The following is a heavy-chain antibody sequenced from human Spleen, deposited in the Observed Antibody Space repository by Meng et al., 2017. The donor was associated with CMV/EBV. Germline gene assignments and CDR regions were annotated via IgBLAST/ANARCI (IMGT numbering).Heavy chain of an antibody. V-gene: IGHV3-23*01. CDR1: GFTFSSYA. CDR2: ISGSGGST. CDR3: AKGSGGYGDLYDAFDT. Sequence: GGSLRLSCAASGFTFSSYAMSWVRQAPGKGLEWVSAISGSGGSTYYADSVKGRFTISRDNSKNTLYLQMNSLRPEDTAVYYCAKGSGGYGDLYDAFDTWGQGTMVTVSS. D-gene: IGHD4-17*01. J-gene: IGHJ3*02.